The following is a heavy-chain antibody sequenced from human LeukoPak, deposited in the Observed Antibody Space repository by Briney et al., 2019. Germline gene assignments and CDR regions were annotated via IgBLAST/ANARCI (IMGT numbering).Heavy chain of an antibody. Sequence: PSETLSLTCTVSGYSISSGYYWGWIRQPPGKGLEWIGSIYHSGSTYYNPSLKSRVTISVGTSKNQFSLKLSSVTAADTAVYYCARTRIQLWLTEGFFNYWGQGTLVTVSS. J-gene: IGHJ4*02. CDR2: IYHSGST. D-gene: IGHD5-18*01. CDR3: ARTRIQLWLTEGFFNY. CDR1: GYSISSGYY. V-gene: IGHV4-38-2*02.